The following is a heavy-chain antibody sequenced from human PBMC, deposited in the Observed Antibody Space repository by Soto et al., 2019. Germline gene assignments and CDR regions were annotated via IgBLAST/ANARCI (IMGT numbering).Heavy chain of an antibody. Sequence: QVQLQESGPGLVKPSQTLSLTCTVSGGPFSGGGYYWSWVRQAPGKGLEWMGYILHNGDTSYNPSLKSRITISKDTSKRQFSLNLSSVTAVDTAVYYCARGDSTVSSVFDYWGQGMLVTVSS. V-gene: IGHV4-31*03. CDR2: ILHNGDT. J-gene: IGHJ4*02. CDR3: ARGDSTVSSVFDY. D-gene: IGHD4-17*01. CDR1: GGPFSGGGYY.